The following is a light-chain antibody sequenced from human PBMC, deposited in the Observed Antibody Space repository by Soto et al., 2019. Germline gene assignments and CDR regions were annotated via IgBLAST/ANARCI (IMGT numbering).Light chain of an antibody. V-gene: IGKV1-16*02. J-gene: IGKJ4*01. CDR2: AAS. CDR3: QQYDTYPLT. CDR1: QGIRNY. Sequence: DIQMTQSPSSLSASVGDRVTITCRASQGIRNYLAWFRQKPGKAPNSLIYAASNLQSGVPSNFSGSGYGTDFTLTISSLQPEDFATYYCQQYDTYPLTFGGGTTVEIK.